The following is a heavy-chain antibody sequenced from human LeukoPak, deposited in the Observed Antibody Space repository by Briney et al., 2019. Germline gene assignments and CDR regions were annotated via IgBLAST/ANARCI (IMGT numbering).Heavy chain of an antibody. CDR2: MNPNSGNT. Sequence: ASVKVSCKASGYTFTSYDINWVRQATGQGLEWMGWMNPNSGNTGYAQKFQGRVTMTRNTSISTAYMELSSLRSEDTAVYYCARGVGYNWNGCYYYGMDVWGQGTTVTVSS. CDR1: GYTFTSYD. J-gene: IGHJ6*02. CDR3: ARGVGYNWNGCYYYGMDV. V-gene: IGHV1-8*01. D-gene: IGHD1-20*01.